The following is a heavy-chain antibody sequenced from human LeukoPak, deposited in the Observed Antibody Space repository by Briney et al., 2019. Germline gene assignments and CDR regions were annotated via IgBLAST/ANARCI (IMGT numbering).Heavy chain of an antibody. CDR3: ARSPSPYSSGWYFDY. CDR2: TYQRSKWYN. J-gene: IGHJ4*02. Sequence: SQTLSLTCAISRDSVSINSAAWNWIRQSPSRGLEWLGRTYQRSKWYNDYAVSVKSRITINPDISKNQFSLQLNSVTPEDTAVYYCARSPSPYSSGWYFDYWGQGTLVTVSS. D-gene: IGHD6-19*01. V-gene: IGHV6-1*01. CDR1: RDSVSINSAA.